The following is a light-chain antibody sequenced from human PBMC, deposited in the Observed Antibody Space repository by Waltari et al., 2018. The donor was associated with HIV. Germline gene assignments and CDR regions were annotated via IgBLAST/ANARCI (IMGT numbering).Light chain of an antibody. J-gene: IGKJ2*01. CDR1: QTINNW. Sequence: DIQMTQSPSTLSASVGAGVTISCRARQTINNWLAWYQQKPGQAPKLLIYQASKLESGVPSRFRGTRSGTEFTLTISSLQPDDFATYYCQQYNTFPYTFGQGTKLEIK. CDR2: QAS. CDR3: QQYNTFPYT. V-gene: IGKV1-5*03.